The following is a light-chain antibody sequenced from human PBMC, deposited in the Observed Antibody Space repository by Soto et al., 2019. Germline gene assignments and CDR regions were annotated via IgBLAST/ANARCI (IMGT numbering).Light chain of an antibody. CDR2: GAS. CDR3: HQYGSSPWT. CDR1: QSGFSFY. Sequence: EIVLTQSPGTLSLSPGERATLSCRASQSGFSFYLAWVQQKPGQAPRLLIYGASTRATGIPDRFSGSGSGTDFTLTISRLEPEDFAVYYCHQYGSSPWTLGQGTKVEIK. J-gene: IGKJ1*01. V-gene: IGKV3-20*01.